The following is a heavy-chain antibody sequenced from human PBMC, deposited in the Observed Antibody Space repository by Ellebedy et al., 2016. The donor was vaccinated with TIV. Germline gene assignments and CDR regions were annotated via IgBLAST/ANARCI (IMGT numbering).Heavy chain of an antibody. CDR1: GYTFTSYD. D-gene: IGHD1-26*01. CDR2: MNPNSGNT. J-gene: IGHJ6*02. CDR3: ARDGVGATPWVDYGMDV. V-gene: IGHV1-8*01. Sequence: ASVKVSXKASGYTFTSYDINWVRQATGQGLEWMGWMNPNSGNTGYAQKFQGRVTMTRNTSISTAYMELSSLRSEDTAVYYCARDGVGATPWVDYGMDVWGQGTTVTVSS.